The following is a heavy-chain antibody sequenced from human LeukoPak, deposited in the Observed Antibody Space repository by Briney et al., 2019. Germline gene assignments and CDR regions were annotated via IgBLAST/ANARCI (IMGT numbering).Heavy chain of an antibody. D-gene: IGHD2-2*01. CDR2: IYYSGST. Sequence: PSETLSLTCTVSGGSISSSSYYWGWIRQPPGKGLEWIGSIYYSGSTYYNPSLKSRVTISVDTSKNQFSLKLSSVTAADTAVYYCARGCSTSCRSLPFDYWGQGTLVTVSS. CDR1: GGSISSSSYY. CDR3: ARGCSTSCRSLPFDY. J-gene: IGHJ4*02. V-gene: IGHV4-39*07.